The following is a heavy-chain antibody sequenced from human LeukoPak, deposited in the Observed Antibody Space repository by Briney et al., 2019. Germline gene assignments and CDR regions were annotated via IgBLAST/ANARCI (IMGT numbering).Heavy chain of an antibody. D-gene: IGHD1-26*01. V-gene: IGHV1-2*02. CDR2: INPNSGGT. J-gene: IGHJ4*02. CDR3: ARDPPPVIVGGTTADY. CDR1: GYTFTGYY. Sequence: ASVTVSCKASGYTFTGYYIHWARQAPGQGLEWMGWINPNSGGTNYAQKFQGRVTMTRDTPINTAYTEVTRLKSDDTAIYYCARDPPPVIVGGTTADYWGQGTLVTVSS.